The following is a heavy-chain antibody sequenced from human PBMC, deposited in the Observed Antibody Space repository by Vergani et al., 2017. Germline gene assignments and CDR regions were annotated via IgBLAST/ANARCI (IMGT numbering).Heavy chain of an antibody. J-gene: IGHJ4*02. CDR3: AKAKAAAGSSPFDY. D-gene: IGHD6-13*01. V-gene: IGHV3-30*18. Sequence: QVQLVESGGGVVQPGRSLRLSCAASGFTFSSYGMHWVRQAPGKGLEWVAVISYDGSNKYYADSVKGRFTISRDNSKNTLYLQMNSLRAEDTSVYYCAKAKAAAGSSPFDYWGQGTLVTVSS. CDR1: GFTFSSYG. CDR2: ISYDGSNK.